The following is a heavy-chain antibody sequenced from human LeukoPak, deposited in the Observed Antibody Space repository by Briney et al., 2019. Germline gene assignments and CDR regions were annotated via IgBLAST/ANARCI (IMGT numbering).Heavy chain of an antibody. D-gene: IGHD6-13*01. CDR2: ISGSGGST. Sequence: GGSLRLSCAVSGFTFSSYAMSWVRQAPGKGLEWVSAISGSGGSTYYADSVKGRFTISRDNSKNTLYLQINSLRAEDTAVYYCAKSGTSWYGDYFHYWGQGTLVTVSS. V-gene: IGHV3-23*01. J-gene: IGHJ4*02. CDR3: AKSGTSWYGDYFHY. CDR1: GFTFSSYA.